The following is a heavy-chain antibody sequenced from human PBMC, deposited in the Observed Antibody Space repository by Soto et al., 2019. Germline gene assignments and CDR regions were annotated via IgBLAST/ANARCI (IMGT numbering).Heavy chain of an antibody. J-gene: IGHJ4*02. V-gene: IGHV4-39*01. CDR2: IYYSGST. D-gene: IGHD5-18*01. Sequence: QLQLQESGPGLVKPSETLSLTCTVSGGSISSSSYYWGWIRQPPGKGLEWIGSIYYSGSTYYNPSLKSRVTISVDTSKNQFSLKLSSVTAADTAVYYCAGGSRGYSSGYPPTTFDYWGQGTLVTVSS. CDR3: AGGSRGYSSGYPPTTFDY. CDR1: GGSISSSSYY.